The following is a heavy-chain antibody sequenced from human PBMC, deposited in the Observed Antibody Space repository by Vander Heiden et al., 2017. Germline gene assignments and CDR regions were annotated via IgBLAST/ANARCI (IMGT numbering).Heavy chain of an antibody. Sequence: EVQLVESGGGLVQPGGSLRLACAASGFTFRSYSMNWVRQAPGKGLEWVSYISSSSSTIYYADSVKGRFTISRDNAKNSLYLQMNSLRDEDTAVYYCARDINYYGSGHFDYWGQGTLVTVSS. CDR1: GFTFRSYS. D-gene: IGHD3-10*01. V-gene: IGHV3-48*02. CDR3: ARDINYYGSGHFDY. J-gene: IGHJ4*02. CDR2: ISSSSSTI.